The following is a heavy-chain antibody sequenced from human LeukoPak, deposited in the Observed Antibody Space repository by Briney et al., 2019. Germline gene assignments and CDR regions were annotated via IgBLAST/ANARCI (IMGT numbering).Heavy chain of an antibody. CDR3: ARRAYYDSSGFDY. CDR1: GFIFNNYE. Sequence: HPGGSLRLSCVTSGFIFNNYEMNWVRQAPGKGLEWVSYISSSGMSIYYADSVKGRFTISRDNAKNTLYLQMNSLRAEDTAVYYCARRAYYDSSGFDYWGQGTLVNVSS. J-gene: IGHJ4*02. D-gene: IGHD3-22*01. CDR2: ISSSGMSI. V-gene: IGHV3-48*03.